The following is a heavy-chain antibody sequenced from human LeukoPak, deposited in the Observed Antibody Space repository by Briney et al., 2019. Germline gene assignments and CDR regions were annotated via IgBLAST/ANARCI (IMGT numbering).Heavy chain of an antibody. D-gene: IGHD2-2*01. CDR3: ARDKRNIVVVPAAIRSPRYYGMDV. V-gene: IGHV1-69*01. CDR2: IIPIFGTA. J-gene: IGHJ6*02. CDR1: GGTFSSYA. Sequence: RASVKVSCKASGGTFSSYAISWVRQAPGQGPEWMGGIIPIFGTANYAQKFQGRVTITADESTSTAYMELSSLRSEDTAVYYCARDKRNIVVVPAAIRSPRYYGMDVWGQGTTVTVSS.